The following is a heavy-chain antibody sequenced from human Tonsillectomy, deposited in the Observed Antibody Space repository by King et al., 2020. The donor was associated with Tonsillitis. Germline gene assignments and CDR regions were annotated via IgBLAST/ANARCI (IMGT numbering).Heavy chain of an antibody. D-gene: IGHD3-16*02. V-gene: IGHV3-30*18. J-gene: IGHJ2*01. Sequence: EQLVQSGGGVVQPGRSLRLSCAASGFTFSNYGMHWVRQAPGKGLEWVALIAYDASYENYADSVKGRFAISRDNSKNTLYLEMNSLRVEDTAVYYCAKDGIALSDWYFDLWGRGTRVTVSS. CDR1: GFTFSNYG. CDR3: AKDGIALSDWYFDL. CDR2: IAYDASYE.